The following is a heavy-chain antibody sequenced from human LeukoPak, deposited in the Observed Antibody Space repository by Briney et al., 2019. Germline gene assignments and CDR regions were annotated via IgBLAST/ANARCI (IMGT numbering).Heavy chain of an antibody. CDR3: ARDGLDPGKDFWSGYYPPYFDY. CDR2: ISSSSSTI. Sequence: GGSLRLSCAASGFTFSSYSMNWVRQAPGKGLEWVSYISSSSSTIYYADSVKGRFTISRDNAKNSLYLQMNSLRAEDTAVYYCARDGLDPGKDFWSGYYPPYFDYWGQGTLVTVSS. D-gene: IGHD3-3*01. CDR1: GFTFSSYS. J-gene: IGHJ4*02. V-gene: IGHV3-48*01.